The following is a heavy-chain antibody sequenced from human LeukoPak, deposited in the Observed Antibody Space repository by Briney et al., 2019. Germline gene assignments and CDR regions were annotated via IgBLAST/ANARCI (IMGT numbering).Heavy chain of an antibody. V-gene: IGHV3-23*01. D-gene: IGHD5-24*01. Sequence: GGSLRLSCAASGFTFSSYAMSWVRQAPGKGLEWVSAISGSGGSTYYADSVKGRFTTSRDNSKNTLYLQMNSLRAEDTAVYYCAYQDGYRGKIDYWGQGTLVTVSS. CDR3: AYQDGYRGKIDY. J-gene: IGHJ4*02. CDR1: GFTFSSYA. CDR2: ISGSGGST.